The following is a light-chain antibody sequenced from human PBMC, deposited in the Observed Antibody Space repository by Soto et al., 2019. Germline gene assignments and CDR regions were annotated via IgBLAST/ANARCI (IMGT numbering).Light chain of an antibody. V-gene: IGKV1-39*01. CDR1: QSISIY. Sequence: DIQMTQSPSSLSASLGDRVTITCRASQSISIYLNWYQQKPGKAPKLLICATSSLQSGVPSRFSGSGFGTDFTRTISSLQPEDFATYYCQQSYSTPWTFGQGTKVEIK. CDR2: ATS. J-gene: IGKJ1*01. CDR3: QQSYSTPWT.